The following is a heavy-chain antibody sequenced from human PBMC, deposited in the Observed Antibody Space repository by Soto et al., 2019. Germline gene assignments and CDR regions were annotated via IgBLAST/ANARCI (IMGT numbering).Heavy chain of an antibody. CDR2: MNPNSGNT. V-gene: IGHV1-8*01. J-gene: IGHJ3*02. Sequence: ASAKVSCKASGYTFTSYDINWVRQATGQGLEWMGWMNPNSGNTGYAQKFQGRVTMTRNTSISTAYMELSSLRSEDTAVYYCVMVYAHDAFDIWGQGTMVTVSS. D-gene: IGHD2-8*01. CDR1: GYTFTSYD. CDR3: VMVYAHDAFDI.